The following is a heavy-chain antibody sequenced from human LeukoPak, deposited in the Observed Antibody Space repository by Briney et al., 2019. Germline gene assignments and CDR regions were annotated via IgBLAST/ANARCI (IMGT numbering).Heavy chain of an antibody. J-gene: IGHJ3*02. Sequence: PGGSLRLSCAASGFTFSSYWMSWVRQAPGKRLAWVANIKQDGSEKYYVDSVKGRFTISRDNARNSLYLQMNSLRAEDTAIFYCARVNPLMAPGAFDIWGQGTMVAVSS. D-gene: IGHD2-8*01. CDR2: IKQDGSEK. CDR1: GFTFSSYW. V-gene: IGHV3-7*01. CDR3: ARVNPLMAPGAFDI.